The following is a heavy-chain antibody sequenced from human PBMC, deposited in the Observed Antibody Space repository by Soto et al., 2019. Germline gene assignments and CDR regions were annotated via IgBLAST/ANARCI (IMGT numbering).Heavy chain of an antibody. Sequence: GGSLRLSCAASGFTFSSYAMTWVRQAPGKGLEWVSACSGSGSNTYYADSVKGRFTISRDNAKSTLFLQMNSLRAEDTAVYYCAKAPGLAARPDPSQYYGMDVWGQGTTVTV. CDR1: GFTFSSYA. CDR3: AKAPGLAARPDPSQYYGMDV. J-gene: IGHJ6*02. D-gene: IGHD6-6*01. CDR2: CSGSGSNT. V-gene: IGHV3-23*01.